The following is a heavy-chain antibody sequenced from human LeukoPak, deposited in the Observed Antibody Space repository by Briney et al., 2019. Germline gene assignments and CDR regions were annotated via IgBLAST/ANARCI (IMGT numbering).Heavy chain of an antibody. CDR2: ITGSGGTT. V-gene: IGHV3-23*01. Sequence: GGSLRLSCAASGFTFRRYAINWVRQAPGKGLEWVSGITGSGGTTFYAGSVRGRFTISRDNFKNTVYLQMNSLRAEDTAIYYCAKEGFSDSSGAFDSWGQGALVTVSS. D-gene: IGHD3-22*01. CDR1: GFTFRRYA. CDR3: AKEGFSDSSGAFDS. J-gene: IGHJ4*02.